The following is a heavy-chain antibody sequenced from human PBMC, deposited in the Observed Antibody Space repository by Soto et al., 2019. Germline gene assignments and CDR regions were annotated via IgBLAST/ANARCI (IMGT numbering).Heavy chain of an antibody. V-gene: IGHV2-5*01. CDR2: IYWNDDK. CDR3: AHTLHGLPPTPGSGSFFDY. D-gene: IGHD3-10*01. Sequence: SGPTLVKPTQTLTLTCTFSGFSLSTSGVGVGWIRQPPGKALEWLALIYWNDDKRYSPSLKSRLTITKDTSKNQVVLTMTNMDPVDTATYYCAHTLHGLPPTPGSGSFFDYWGQGTLVTVSS. J-gene: IGHJ4*02. CDR1: GFSLSTSGVG.